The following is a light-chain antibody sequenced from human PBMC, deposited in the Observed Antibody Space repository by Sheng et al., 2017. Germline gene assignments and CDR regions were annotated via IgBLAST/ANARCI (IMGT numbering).Light chain of an antibody. Sequence: QSALTQPRSVSGSPGQSVTISCTGTSSDVGGYKYVSWYQQHPGKAPKFMIYDVSKRPSGVPDRFSGSKSGNTASLTISGLQAEDEADYYCCSYAGSNTYVFGTGTKVTVL. CDR1: SSDVGGYKY. CDR3: CSYAGSNTYV. V-gene: IGLV2-11*01. J-gene: IGLJ1*01. CDR2: DVS.